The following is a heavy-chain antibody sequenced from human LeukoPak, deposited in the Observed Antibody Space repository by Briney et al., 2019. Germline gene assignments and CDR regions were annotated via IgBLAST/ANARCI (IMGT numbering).Heavy chain of an antibody. CDR1: GGSFSGYY. CDR2: TNHSGST. J-gene: IGHJ5*02. V-gene: IGHV4-34*01. D-gene: IGHD3-10*01. CDR3: ARGQSRGVRGVIISRYWFDP. Sequence: PSETLSLTCAVYGGSFSGYYWSWIRQPPGKGLEWIGETNHSGSTNYNPSLKSRVTISVDTPKNQFSLKLSSVTAADTAVYYCARGQSRGVRGVIISRYWFDPWGQGTLVTVSS.